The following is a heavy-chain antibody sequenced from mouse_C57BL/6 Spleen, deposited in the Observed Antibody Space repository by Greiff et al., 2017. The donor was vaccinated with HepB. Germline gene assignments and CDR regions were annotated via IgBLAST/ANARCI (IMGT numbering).Heavy chain of an antibody. D-gene: IGHD1-1*01. J-gene: IGHJ2*01. CDR1: GYTFTGYC. V-gene: IGHV1-9*01. CDR2: IYPGNGST. Sequence: VQLQQSGAELMKPGASVKISCKASGYTFTGYCMEWVKQRPGNGLEWIGEIYPGNGSTSYNEKFKGKATFTADNSSNTAYMQLRSLTPEDSAVYYCARSVITAVSYFAYWGQGTPVTVSS. CDR3: ARSVITAVSYFAY.